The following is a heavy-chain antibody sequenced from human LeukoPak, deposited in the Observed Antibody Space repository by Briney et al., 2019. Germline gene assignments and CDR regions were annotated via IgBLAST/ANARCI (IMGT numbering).Heavy chain of an antibody. CDR1: GGSISNYY. Sequence: PSETLSLTCSVSGGSISNYYWSWIRQPAGKGLEWIGRFSAGGSTYYNPSLKSRVTMSVDTSKNQFSLKLNSVTVADTAVYYCARLRKDFNHYFDCWGQGSLVTVSS. CDR3: ARLRKDFNHYFDC. CDR2: FSAGGST. J-gene: IGHJ4*02. D-gene: IGHD2-21*01. V-gene: IGHV4-4*07.